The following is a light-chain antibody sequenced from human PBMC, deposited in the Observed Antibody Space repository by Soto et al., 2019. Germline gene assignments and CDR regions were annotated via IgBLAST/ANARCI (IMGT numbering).Light chain of an antibody. CDR2: DAY. CDR3: QQYESYSPLT. V-gene: IGKV1-5*01. CDR1: QSIGRF. Sequence: DIQMTQSPSSLSASVGDRVTITCRASQSIGRFLNWHQQKPGKAPKLLIYDAYSLESGVPSRFSGRRSGTEFTLAIAGLQPEDFATYYCQQYESYSPLTFGGGTKVDIK. J-gene: IGKJ4*01.